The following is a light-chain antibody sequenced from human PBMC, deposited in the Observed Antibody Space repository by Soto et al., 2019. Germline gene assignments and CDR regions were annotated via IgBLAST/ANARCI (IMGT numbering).Light chain of an antibody. CDR1: SSDVGGYNY. CDR3: SSYTSCSTVV. CDR2: DVS. V-gene: IGLV2-14*01. J-gene: IGLJ2*01. Sequence: QSALTQTASVSGSPGQSITISCTGTSSDVGGYNYVSWYQQHPGKAPKLMIYDVSNRPSGVSNRFSGSKSGNTASLTISELEAEDEADYYCSSYTSCSTVVFGGGTKLTVL.